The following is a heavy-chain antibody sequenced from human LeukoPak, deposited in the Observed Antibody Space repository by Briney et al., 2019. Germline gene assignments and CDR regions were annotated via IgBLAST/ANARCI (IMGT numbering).Heavy chain of an antibody. CDR3: AKEYPPTYCGGDCYSRYFDY. Sequence: GGSLRLSCAASGFTFSKYWMSWVRQVPGKGLGWVVNINERGNEKNYVDSVKGRFTVSRDNAQDSLYLQMNSLRVEDTAVYYCAKEYPPTYCGGDCYSRYFDYWGQGTLVTVSS. V-gene: IGHV3-7*03. J-gene: IGHJ4*02. CDR1: GFTFSKYW. D-gene: IGHD2-21*02. CDR2: INERGNEK.